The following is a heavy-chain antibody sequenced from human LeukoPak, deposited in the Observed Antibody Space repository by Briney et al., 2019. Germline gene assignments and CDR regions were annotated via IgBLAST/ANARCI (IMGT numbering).Heavy chain of an antibody. D-gene: IGHD6-13*01. V-gene: IGHV3-21*01. CDR2: ISSSSSYI. J-gene: IGHJ4*02. Sequence: GGSLRLSCAASGFTFSSYSMNWVRQAPGKGLEWVSSISSSSSYIYYADSVKGRFTISRGNAKNSLYLQMNSLRAEDTAVYYCARDDIAAAGYDYWGQGTLVTVSS. CDR3: ARDDIAAAGYDY. CDR1: GFTFSSYS.